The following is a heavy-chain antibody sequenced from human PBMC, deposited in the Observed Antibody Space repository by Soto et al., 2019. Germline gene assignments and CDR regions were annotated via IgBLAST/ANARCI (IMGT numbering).Heavy chain of an antibody. CDR3: ARWSNVVVPAADNYYFDY. CDR1: GGSISSGGYY. Sequence: SETLSLTCTVSGGSISSGGYYWSWIRQHPGKGLEWIGYFYYSGSTYYNPSLKSRVTISVDTSKNQFSLKLSSVTAADTAVYYCARWSNVVVPAADNYYFDYWGQGTLVTVSS. CDR2: FYYSGST. D-gene: IGHD2-2*01. V-gene: IGHV4-31*03. J-gene: IGHJ4*02.